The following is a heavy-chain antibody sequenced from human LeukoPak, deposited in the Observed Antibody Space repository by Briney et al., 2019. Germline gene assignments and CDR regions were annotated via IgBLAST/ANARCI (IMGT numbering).Heavy chain of an antibody. D-gene: IGHD6-19*01. V-gene: IGHV1-69*04. CDR3: ARDYSSGWYYFDY. CDR2: IIPILGIA. J-gene: IGHJ4*02. CDR1: GGTFSSYT. Sequence: ASVKVSCKASGGTFSSYTISWVRQAPGQGLEWMGRIIPILGIANYAQKFQGRVTITADKSTSTAYMELSSLRSEDTAVYYCARDYSSGWYYFDYRGQGTLVTVSS.